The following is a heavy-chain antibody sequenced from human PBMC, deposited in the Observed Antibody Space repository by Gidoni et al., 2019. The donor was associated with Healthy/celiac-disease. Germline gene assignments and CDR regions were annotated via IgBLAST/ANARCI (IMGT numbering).Heavy chain of an antibody. J-gene: IGHJ6*02. CDR2: ISYDGSNK. CDR3: ARDYDSLDV. CDR1: GFTFSSYA. V-gene: IGHV3-30*04. Sequence: QVQLVESGGGVVQPGRSLRLSCAASGFTFSSYAMHWVRQAPGKGLEWGAVISYDGSNKSYADSVKGRFTISRDNSKNTLYLQMNSLRAEDTAVYYCARDYDSLDVWGQGTTVTVSS. D-gene: IGHD3-3*01.